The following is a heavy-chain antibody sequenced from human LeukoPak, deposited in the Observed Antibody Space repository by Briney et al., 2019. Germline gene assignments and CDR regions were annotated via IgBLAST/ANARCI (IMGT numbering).Heavy chain of an antibody. CDR2: ISSSSSYI. D-gene: IGHD4-17*01. CDR3: ARDDSGTRRGWFEH. CDR1: GFTFSSYS. Sequence: GGSLRLSCPASGFTFSSYSMNWVRQAPGKGLEWVSSISSSSSYIYYADSVKGRFTISRDNAKNSLYLQMNSLRSEDTAVYYCARDDSGTRRGWFEHWGQGTLVTVSS. V-gene: IGHV3-21*04. J-gene: IGHJ5*02.